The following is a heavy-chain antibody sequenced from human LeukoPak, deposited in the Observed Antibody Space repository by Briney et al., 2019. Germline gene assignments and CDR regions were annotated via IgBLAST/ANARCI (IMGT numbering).Heavy chain of an antibody. CDR3: AGPYYDILTGRTKTPAGAFDI. CDR1: GGSISSSSYY. J-gene: IGHJ3*02. V-gene: IGHV4-39*07. CDR2: IYYSGST. Sequence: SETLSLTCTVSGGSISSSSYYWGWIRQPPGKGLEWIGSIYYSGSTYYNPSLKSRVTISVDTSKNQFSLKLSSVTAADTAVYYCAGPYYDILTGRTKTPAGAFDIWGQGTMVTVSS. D-gene: IGHD3-9*01.